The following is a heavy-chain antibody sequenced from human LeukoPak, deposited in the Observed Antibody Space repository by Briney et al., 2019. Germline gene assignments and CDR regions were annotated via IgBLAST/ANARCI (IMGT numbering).Heavy chain of an antibody. V-gene: IGHV3-64*01. CDR1: GFTFSSYA. Sequence: GGSLRLSCAASGFTFSSYAMHWVRQAPGKGLEYVSAISSNGGSTYYANSVKGRFTISRDNSKNTLYLQMGSLRAEDRAVYYCARDKAGATTHYYYYMDVWGKGTTVTVSS. CDR2: ISSNGGST. J-gene: IGHJ6*03. CDR3: ARDKAGATTHYYYYMDV. D-gene: IGHD1-26*01.